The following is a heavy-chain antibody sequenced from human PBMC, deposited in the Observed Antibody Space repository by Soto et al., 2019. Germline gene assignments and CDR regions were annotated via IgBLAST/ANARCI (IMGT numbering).Heavy chain of an antibody. CDR1: SGSFGSGIW. V-gene: IGHV4-4*02. J-gene: IGHJ4*02. CDR3: AGAARLSPFAF. Sequence: VQLQESGPGLVEPSGTLSLTCTASSGSFGSGIWWSWVRQPPGKGLEWIGELYHTGNTNYNPSLKSRLTMSGDESKNQFSLSLSSVTAADTAVYYCAGAARLSPFAFWGRGTLVTVSS. D-gene: IGHD6-6*01. CDR2: LYHTGNT.